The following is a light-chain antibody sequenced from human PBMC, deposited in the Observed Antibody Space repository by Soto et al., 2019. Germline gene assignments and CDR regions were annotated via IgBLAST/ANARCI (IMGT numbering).Light chain of an antibody. V-gene: IGKV1-39*01. CDR1: QSISHF. Sequence: DIQMTQSPSSLSASVGDRVTITCLASQSISHFVNWYQQRPGKAPKFLIYNGANLQSGVPSRFRGSGSGADFTLTISGLQPEDFVTYYCQQGYSLPFTFGLGTKLEIK. J-gene: IGKJ2*01. CDR2: NGA. CDR3: QQGYSLPFT.